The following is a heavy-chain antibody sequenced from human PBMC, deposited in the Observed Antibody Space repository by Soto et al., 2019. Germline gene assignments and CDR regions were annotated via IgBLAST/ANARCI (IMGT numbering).Heavy chain of an antibody. V-gene: IGHV1-46*01. J-gene: IGHJ4*01. CDR1: GYTFTSYY. CDR3: ARVSLSSFDY. CDR2: INPSGDST. Sequence: ASVKVSCKASGYTFTSYYIHWVRQAPGQGLEWMGIINPSGDSTSHAQKFQGRVSMTRDTSTSTVYMELSSLRSEDTAVYYCARVSLSSFDYWGHGTPVTVSS.